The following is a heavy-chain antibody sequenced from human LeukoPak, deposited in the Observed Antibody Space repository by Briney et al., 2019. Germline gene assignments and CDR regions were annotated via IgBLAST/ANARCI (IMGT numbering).Heavy chain of an antibody. Sequence: GGSLRLSCAASVFTFSSYAMSWVRQAPGKGLEGVSAISGSCGSTYYADSVKGRFTISRANSKNTLSLTMNSLRAEDTAVSYCAITPEIVATIEHVSDSSGYYQDYWGQGTLVTVSS. D-gene: IGHD3-22*01. CDR1: VFTFSSYA. J-gene: IGHJ4*02. CDR3: AITPEIVATIEHVSDSSGYYQDY. V-gene: IGHV3-23*01. CDR2: ISGSCGST.